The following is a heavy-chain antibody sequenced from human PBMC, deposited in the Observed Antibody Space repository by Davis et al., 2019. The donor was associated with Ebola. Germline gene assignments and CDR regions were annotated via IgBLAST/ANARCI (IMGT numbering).Heavy chain of an antibody. J-gene: IGHJ4*02. Sequence: PGGSLRLSCAASGFTFSTSFMRWVRQSPERGLECLASIKGDGSDKYYVDSVKGRFTISRDNAKNSLYLQMNSLRVEDTAIYYCTTYRVSGYWGQGTLVTVSS. CDR1: GFTFSTSF. CDR3: TTYRVSGY. CDR2: IKGDGSDK. V-gene: IGHV3-7*03. D-gene: IGHD2-21*01.